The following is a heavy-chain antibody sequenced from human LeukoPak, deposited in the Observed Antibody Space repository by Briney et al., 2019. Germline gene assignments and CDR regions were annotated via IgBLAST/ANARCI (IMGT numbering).Heavy chain of an antibody. J-gene: IGHJ5*02. V-gene: IGHV4-31*03. CDR3: ARNLLPYFGELDP. CDR1: GGSISTDNYY. Sequence: SETLSLTCTVSGGSISTDNYYWSWVRQSPVKGLEWLGYIHHSGTTYYNPSLRSRVSISVDTSKNQFSLNLNSVTAADTAVYHCARNLLPYFGELDPWGRGALVTVSS. CDR2: IHHSGTT. D-gene: IGHD3-10*01.